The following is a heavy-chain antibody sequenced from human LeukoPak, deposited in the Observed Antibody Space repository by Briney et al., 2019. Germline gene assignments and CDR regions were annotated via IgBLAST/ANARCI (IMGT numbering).Heavy chain of an antibody. CDR3: ARVYYSSSWYLDY. D-gene: IGHD6-13*01. CDR1: GGSISSYY. Sequence: SETLSLTCTVSGGSISSYYWSWIRQPPGKGLEWIGYIYYSGSTNYNPSLKSRVTISVDTSKNQFSLKLSSVTAADTAVYYCARVYYSSSWYLDYWGQGTLVTVSS. V-gene: IGHV4-59*01. CDR2: IYYSGST. J-gene: IGHJ4*02.